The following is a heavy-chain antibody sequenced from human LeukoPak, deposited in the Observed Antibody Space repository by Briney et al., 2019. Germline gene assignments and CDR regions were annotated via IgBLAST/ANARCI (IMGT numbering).Heavy chain of an antibody. CDR2: IYSGGST. V-gene: IGHV3-53*01. Sequence: GGSLRLSCAASGFTFSSYAMHWVRQAPGKGLEWVSVIYSGGSTYYADSVKGRFTISRDNSKNTLYLQMNSLRAEDTAVYYCARGPYDSSAPFDYWGQGTLVTVSS. D-gene: IGHD3-22*01. CDR1: GFTFSSYA. CDR3: ARGPYDSSAPFDY. J-gene: IGHJ4*02.